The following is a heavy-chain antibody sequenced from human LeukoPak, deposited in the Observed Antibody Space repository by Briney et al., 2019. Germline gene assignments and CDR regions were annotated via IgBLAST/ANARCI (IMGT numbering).Heavy chain of an antibody. CDR1: EFTFSSYW. Sequence: GGSLRLSCAASEFTFSSYWMSWVRQAPGKGLEWVSAISGSGGSTYYADSVKGRFTISRDNSKNTLYLQMNSLRAEDTAVFYCAKGRYQLLSLYFFDYWGQGTLVTVSS. V-gene: IGHV3-23*01. CDR3: AKGRYQLLSLYFFDY. J-gene: IGHJ4*02. CDR2: ISGSGGST. D-gene: IGHD2-2*01.